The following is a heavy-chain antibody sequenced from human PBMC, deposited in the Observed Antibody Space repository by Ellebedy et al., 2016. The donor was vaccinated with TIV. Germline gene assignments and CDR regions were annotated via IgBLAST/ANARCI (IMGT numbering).Heavy chain of an antibody. CDR3: AREDLLSSSSSDHYGMDV. D-gene: IGHD6-6*01. J-gene: IGHJ6*02. V-gene: IGHV1-46*01. Sequence: AASVKVSCKASGYTFTSYDINWVRQAPGQGLEWMGIIEPSGGTTIYAQKFQGRVTMTRDTSTITVYMELSSLRSEDTAVYYCAREDLLSSSSSDHYGMDVWGQGTTVTVSS. CDR2: IEPSGGTT. CDR1: GYTFTSYD.